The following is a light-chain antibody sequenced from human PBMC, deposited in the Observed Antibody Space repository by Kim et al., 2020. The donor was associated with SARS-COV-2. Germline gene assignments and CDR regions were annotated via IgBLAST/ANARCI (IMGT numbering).Light chain of an antibody. CDR1: TGAVTSGFY. CDR2: GAG. CDR3: LLWYGDFWV. V-gene: IGLV7-43*01. Sequence: PGGTVTLPCASSTGAVTSGFYPNWFQQKPGQTPRALIFGAGDKYSWTPARFSAYLLGDKAALTLSNVQPEDEADYYCLLWYGDFWVFGGGTKLTVL. J-gene: IGLJ3*02.